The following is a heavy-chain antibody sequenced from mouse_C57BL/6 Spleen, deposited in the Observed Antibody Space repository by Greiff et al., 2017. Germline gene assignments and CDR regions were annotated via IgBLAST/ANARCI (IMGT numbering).Heavy chain of an antibody. Sequence: QVQLQQSGAELVMPGASVKLSCKASGYTFTSYWMHWVKQRPGQGLEWIGEIDPSDSYTNYNQKFKGKSTLTVDKSSSTAYMQLSSLTSEDSAVYYCARWNGSTFDYWGQGTTLTVSS. CDR2: IDPSDSYT. V-gene: IGHV1-69*01. J-gene: IGHJ2*01. D-gene: IGHD1-1*01. CDR3: ARWNGSTFDY. CDR1: GYTFTSYW.